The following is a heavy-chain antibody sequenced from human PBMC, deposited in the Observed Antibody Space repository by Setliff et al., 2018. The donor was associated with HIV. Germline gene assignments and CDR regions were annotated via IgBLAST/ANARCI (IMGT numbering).Heavy chain of an antibody. Sequence: GGSLRLSCAASGFTFSSYRMNWVRQAPGKGLEWVSSITSSSTSIHYADSVKGRFTISRDNAKNSLYLQMNSLRAEDTAVYYCARKGYYSDSSGYYPLPFDSWGQGTLVTAPQ. CDR2: ITSSSTSI. D-gene: IGHD3-22*01. CDR3: ARKGYYSDSSGYYPLPFDS. V-gene: IGHV3-48*01. J-gene: IGHJ4*02. CDR1: GFTFSSYR.